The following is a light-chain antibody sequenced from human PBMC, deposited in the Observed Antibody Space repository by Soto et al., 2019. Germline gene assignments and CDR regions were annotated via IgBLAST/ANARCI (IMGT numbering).Light chain of an antibody. CDR1: ERVASNY. CDR3: QQRTSWPLT. CDR2: GAS. V-gene: IGKV3D-20*02. Sequence: EVVLTQSPGTLSLSAGERATLFCRASERVASNYLAWYQQKPGQAPRLLIYGASTRATGIPARFSGSGSGADFTLTISSLEPEDFAVYYCQQRTSWPLTFGQGTRLEIK. J-gene: IGKJ5*01.